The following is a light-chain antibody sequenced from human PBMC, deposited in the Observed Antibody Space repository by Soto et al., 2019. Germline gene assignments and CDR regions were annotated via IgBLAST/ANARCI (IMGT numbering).Light chain of an antibody. V-gene: IGKV3-15*01. CDR2: GAS. CDR3: HQYNTWPPLT. CDR1: QSVSSY. J-gene: IGKJ4*01. Sequence: EIVMTQSPATLSVSPGERATLSCRASQSVSSYLAWYQQKPGQAPRLLIYGASTRATGIPARFSGSGSGTEFTLTISSLQSEDFAVYYCHQYNTWPPLTFGGATKVEIK.